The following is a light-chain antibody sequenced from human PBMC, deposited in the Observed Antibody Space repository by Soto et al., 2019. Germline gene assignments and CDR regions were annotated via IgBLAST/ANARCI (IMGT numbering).Light chain of an antibody. J-gene: IGLJ1*01. Sequence: QSALTQPRSASGSPGQSVAISCTGTSSDVGGYNYVSWYQQHPGKAPKLMIYEVNKRPSGVPDRFSGSKSGNTASLTVSGLQAEDDADYYCSSYAGSSNVFGTGTKLTV. CDR3: SSYAGSSNV. V-gene: IGLV2-8*01. CDR1: SSDVGGYNY. CDR2: EVN.